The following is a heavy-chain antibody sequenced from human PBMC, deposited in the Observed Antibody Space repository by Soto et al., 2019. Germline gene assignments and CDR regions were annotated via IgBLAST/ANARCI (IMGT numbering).Heavy chain of an antibody. CDR3: ARVAY. V-gene: IGHV3-11*05. Sequence: PGGSLRLSCTASGFTVSNDYMGWVRQAPGKGLEWVASISSASSETWYADSVKGRFIISRDNAQNSLFLQMNTLRPEDSAIYYCARVAYWGPGTQVTVSS. J-gene: IGHJ4*02. CDR1: GFTVSNDY. CDR2: ISSASSET.